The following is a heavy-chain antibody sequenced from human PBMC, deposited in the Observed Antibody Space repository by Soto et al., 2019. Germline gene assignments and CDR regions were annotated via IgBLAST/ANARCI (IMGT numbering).Heavy chain of an antibody. J-gene: IGHJ4*02. Sequence: GGSLRLSCAASGLTFSSYAMSWVRQAPGKGLEWVSAISGSGGSTYYADSVKGRFTISRDNSKNTLYLQMNSLRAEDTAVYYCAKGPDIVVVPAAMYYFDYWGQGTLVTVSS. V-gene: IGHV3-23*01. CDR3: AKGPDIVVVPAAMYYFDY. D-gene: IGHD2-2*01. CDR2: ISGSGGST. CDR1: GLTFSSYA.